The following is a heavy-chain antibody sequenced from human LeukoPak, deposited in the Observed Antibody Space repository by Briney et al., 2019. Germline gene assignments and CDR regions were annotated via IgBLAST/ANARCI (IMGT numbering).Heavy chain of an antibody. V-gene: IGHV3-49*03. D-gene: IGHD3-10*01. J-gene: IGHJ4*02. Sequence: GGPLRLSCTASGFTFGDYAMSWFPQAPEKGLEWVGFIRSKAYGGTIEYAASVKGRFTISRDDSKSIAYLQINSLKTEDTAVYYCTRGWRGVDYWGQGTLVTVSS. CDR3: TRGWRGVDY. CDR2: IRSKAYGGTI. CDR1: GFTFGDYA.